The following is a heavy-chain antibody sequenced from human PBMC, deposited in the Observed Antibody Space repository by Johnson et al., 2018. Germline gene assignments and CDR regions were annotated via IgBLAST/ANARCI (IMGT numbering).Heavy chain of an antibody. CDR3: ARDMGDWANGGCYSRIVVYVFDI. CDR2: ISWNSGNI. D-gene: IGHD2-8*01. V-gene: IGHV3-9*01. J-gene: IGHJ3*02. Sequence: VQLVQSGGGLVQPGRSLRLSCAASGFTFNDYGMHWVRQVPGKGLEWVSGISWNSGNIGYADSVKGRFTISRDNAKNSLYLQMNSLRTEDTAWYYCARDMGDWANGGCYSRIVVYVFDIWGQGTMVTVSS. CDR1: GFTFNDYG.